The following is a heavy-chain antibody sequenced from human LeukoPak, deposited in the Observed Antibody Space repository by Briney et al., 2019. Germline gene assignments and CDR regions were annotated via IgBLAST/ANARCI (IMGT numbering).Heavy chain of an antibody. CDR3: GKDPNGDYVGAFDFQR. V-gene: IGHV3-23*01. D-gene: IGHD4-17*01. CDR2: ISGSGGST. Sequence: GGSLRLSCAASGFTFSSYAMSWVRQAPGKGLEWVSAISGSGGSTYYADSVKGRFTISRDNSKNTLYLQMNSLRGEDTAVYYCGKDPNGDYVGAFDFQRWGQGTLVTVSS. J-gene: IGHJ1*01. CDR1: GFTFSSYA.